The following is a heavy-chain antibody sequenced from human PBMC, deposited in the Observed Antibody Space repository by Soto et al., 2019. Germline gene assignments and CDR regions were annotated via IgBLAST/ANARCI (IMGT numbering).Heavy chain of an antibody. CDR3: ARTYYDFWSGHRIYYFDY. CDR2: IYYSGST. Sequence: SETLSLTCTVSGGSISSGGYYWSWIRQHPGKGLEWIGYIYYSGSTYYNPSLKSRVTISVDTSKNQFSLKLSSVTAADTAVYYCARTYYDFWSGHRIYYFDYWGKGTLVTVSS. V-gene: IGHV4-31*03. CDR1: GGSISSGGYY. D-gene: IGHD3-3*01. J-gene: IGHJ4*02.